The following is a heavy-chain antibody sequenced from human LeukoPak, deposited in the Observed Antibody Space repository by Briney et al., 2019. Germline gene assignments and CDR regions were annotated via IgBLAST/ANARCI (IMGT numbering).Heavy chain of an antibody. J-gene: IGHJ4*02. V-gene: IGHV3-23*01. Sequence: PGGSLRLSCVASGLTFSSHAMTWVRRTPGKGLEWVSGITGSGGSTYHAESVKGRFTISRDNSKNTLYLQMNNLRAEDTAVYYCASRPPSETYFAVFDYWGQGTLVTVSS. CDR2: ITGSGGST. CDR1: GLTFSSHA. CDR3: ASRPPSETYFAVFDY. D-gene: IGHD1-26*01.